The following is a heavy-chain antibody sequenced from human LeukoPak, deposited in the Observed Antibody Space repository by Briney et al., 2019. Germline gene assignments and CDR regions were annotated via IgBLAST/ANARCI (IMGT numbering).Heavy chain of an antibody. J-gene: IGHJ5*02. CDR2: IYYSGST. D-gene: IGHD2-21*01. V-gene: IGHV4-31*02. Sequence: ALSPTWNVLGGFISSGGLFWDWVPPPPGEGLEWIGYIYYSGSTYYNPSLKSRVTISVDTSKNQFSLKLSSVTAADTAVYYCARDSEGGDWFDPWGQGTLVTVSS. CDR3: ARDSEGGDWFDP. CDR1: GGFISSGGLF.